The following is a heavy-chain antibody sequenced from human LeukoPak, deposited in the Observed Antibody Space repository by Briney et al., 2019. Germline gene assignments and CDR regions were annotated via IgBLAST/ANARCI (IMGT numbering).Heavy chain of an antibody. Sequence: GASMKVSCKASGYTFTNYYMHWVRQAPGQGLEWMGWINPKSGGTNYPQKFQGRVTMTRDTFISTAYMELSRLQSDNTAMYYCARDYGGNFGLDYWGQGTLVTVSS. CDR3: ARDYGGNFGLDY. J-gene: IGHJ4*02. D-gene: IGHD4-23*01. CDR1: GYTFTNYY. CDR2: INPKSGGT. V-gene: IGHV1-2*02.